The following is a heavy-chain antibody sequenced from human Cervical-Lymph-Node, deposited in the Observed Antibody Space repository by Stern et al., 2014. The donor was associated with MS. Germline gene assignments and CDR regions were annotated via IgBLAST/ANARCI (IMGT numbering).Heavy chain of an antibody. Sequence: VQLLESGGGVVHPGKSLRLSCAASGFTFRTSAMHWVRQSPGKGLEWVSLITDDGRIQYYGDFVKGRFTISRDDSKNTVYLQMNSLTADDTAVYYCAKGAGYSYGSRFDHWGQGTPVTVSS. CDR3: AKGAGYSYGSRFDH. CDR2: ITDDGRIQ. V-gene: IGHV3-30*04. CDR1: GFTFRTSA. J-gene: IGHJ4*02. D-gene: IGHD5-18*01.